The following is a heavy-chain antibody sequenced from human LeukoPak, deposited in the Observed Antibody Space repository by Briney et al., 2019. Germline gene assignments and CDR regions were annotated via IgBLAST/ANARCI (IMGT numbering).Heavy chain of an antibody. CDR3: ARRNPITMVRENWFDP. CDR2: IYYTGST. D-gene: IGHD3-10*01. J-gene: IGHJ5*02. V-gene: IGHV4-59*11. CDR1: GGSISRHY. Sequence: SAALSLTCTVSGGSISRHYWNWIRPPPGKGLEWIGYIYYTGSTSYNPSLKSRVTISIDTSKNQFSLKLSSVTAADTAAYYCARRNPITMVRENWFDPWGQGTLVTVSS.